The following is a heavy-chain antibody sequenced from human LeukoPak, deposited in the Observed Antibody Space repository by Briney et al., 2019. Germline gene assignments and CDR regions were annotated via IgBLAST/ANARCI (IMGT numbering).Heavy chain of an antibody. D-gene: IGHD3-10*01. CDR3: VRSEQTGNYMDV. CDR1: GGSISRYY. Sequence: KSSETLSLTCTVSGGSISRYYWSWIRQPPGKELEWIGYIFYSGSTKYNTSLKSRVTISVDTSKNQFSLKLSSVTAADTAVYYCVRSEQTGNYMDVWGKGTTVTVSS. J-gene: IGHJ6*03. CDR2: IFYSGST. V-gene: IGHV4-59*01.